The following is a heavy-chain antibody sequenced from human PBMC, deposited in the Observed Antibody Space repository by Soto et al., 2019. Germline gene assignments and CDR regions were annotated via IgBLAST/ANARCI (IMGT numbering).Heavy chain of an antibody. V-gene: IGHV4-59*01. CDR2: IYYSGGT. Sequence: PSETLSLTCTVSGGSISGYYWSWIRQPPGKGLEWIGYIYYSGGTNYTPSLKSRVTISVDTSKNQFSLKLRCVTAAETAVYYCARDFRGDDSVGYSGWYFDYVGQGPLVTVSS. CDR1: GGSISGYY. CDR3: ARDFRGDDSVGYSGWYFDY. J-gene: IGHJ4*02. D-gene: IGHD3-22*01.